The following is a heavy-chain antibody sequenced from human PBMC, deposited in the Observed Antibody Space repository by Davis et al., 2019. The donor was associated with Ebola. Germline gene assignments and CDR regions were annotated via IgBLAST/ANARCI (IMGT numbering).Heavy chain of an antibody. CDR3: ATSIAAGDYGMDV. Sequence: SETLSLTCAVSGVSVAIDKWWSWVRQSPGKGLEWIAEVHHSGSTNYNPSLKSRVTISVDKSKNQFSLKLSSVTAADTAVYYCATSIAAGDYGMDVWGQGTTVTVSS. D-gene: IGHD6-13*01. J-gene: IGHJ6*02. CDR1: GVSVAIDKW. CDR2: VHHSGST. V-gene: IGHV4-4*02.